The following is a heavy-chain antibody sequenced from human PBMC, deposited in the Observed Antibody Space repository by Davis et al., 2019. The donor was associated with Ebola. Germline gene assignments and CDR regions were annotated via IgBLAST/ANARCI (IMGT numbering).Heavy chain of an antibody. V-gene: IGHV3-9*01. Sequence: SLKISCVGSGFTFKDYAMHWVRQRPGKGLEWLSAINSNSRRTGYSDSVKGRFTISRDNDKSSLYLQMNSLRPEDTAFYHCVKVPDFEYSSSSGSYFDSWGRGILVTGSS. CDR3: VKVPDFEYSSSSGSYFDS. CDR2: INSNSRRT. J-gene: IGHJ4*02. CDR1: GFTFKDYA. D-gene: IGHD6-6*01.